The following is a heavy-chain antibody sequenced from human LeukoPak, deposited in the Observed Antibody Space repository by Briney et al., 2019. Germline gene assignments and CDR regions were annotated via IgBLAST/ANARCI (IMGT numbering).Heavy chain of an antibody. CDR1: GYTFTSYD. CDR2: INPNSGGT. CDR3: ARDAGALLYGAYFDY. V-gene: IGHV1-2*06. D-gene: IGHD4-17*01. Sequence: ASVKVSCKASGYTFTSYDINWVRQAPGQGLEWMGRINPNSGGTNYAQKFQGRVTMTRDTSISTAYMELSRLRSDDTAVYYCARDAGALLYGAYFDYWGQGTLVTVSS. J-gene: IGHJ4*02.